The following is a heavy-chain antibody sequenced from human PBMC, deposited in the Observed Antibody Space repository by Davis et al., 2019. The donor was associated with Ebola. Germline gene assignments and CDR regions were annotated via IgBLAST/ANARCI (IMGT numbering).Heavy chain of an antibody. D-gene: IGHD3-22*01. CDR3: ALGHYPDSSAYYPPSSSWYFVL. Sequence: ASVKVSCKASGYTFTSYYMHWVRQAPGQGLEWMGIINPSGGSTSYAQKFQGRVTITADESTSTGYMELSSLRSEDTAVYYCALGHYPDSSAYYPPSSSWYFVLWGRGTPVTVSS. J-gene: IGHJ2*01. V-gene: IGHV1-46*01. CDR2: INPSGGST. CDR1: GYTFTSYY.